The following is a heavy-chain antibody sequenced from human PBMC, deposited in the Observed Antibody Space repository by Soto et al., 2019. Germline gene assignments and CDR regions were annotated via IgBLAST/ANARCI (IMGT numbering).Heavy chain of an antibody. D-gene: IGHD3-22*01. Sequence: GESLKISCQSSGYTFSNFWIGWVRQLPGKGLEWMGIIYPGDHETRYSPSFHGKVTISADRSINTAYLQWNSLEASDTAMYYCARSRAYYYDSSGYFFDYWGQGTLVTVSS. CDR1: GYTFSNFW. CDR2: IYPGDHET. CDR3: ARSRAYYYDSSGYFFDY. V-gene: IGHV5-51*01. J-gene: IGHJ4*02.